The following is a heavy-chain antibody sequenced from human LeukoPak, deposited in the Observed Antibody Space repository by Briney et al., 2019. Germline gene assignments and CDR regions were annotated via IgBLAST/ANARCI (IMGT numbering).Heavy chain of an antibody. CDR2: IKQDGSEK. CDR1: GFTFSSYW. V-gene: IGHV3-7*01. D-gene: IGHD3-22*01. Sequence: GGSLRLSCAASGFTFSSYWMSWVRQAPGKGLEWVANIKQDGSEKYYVDSVKGRFTISRDNAKNSLYLQMNSLRAEATAVYYCARRLIYYYDSSGYTWNWFGPWGQGTLVTVSS. CDR3: ARRLIYYYDSSGYTWNWFGP. J-gene: IGHJ5*02.